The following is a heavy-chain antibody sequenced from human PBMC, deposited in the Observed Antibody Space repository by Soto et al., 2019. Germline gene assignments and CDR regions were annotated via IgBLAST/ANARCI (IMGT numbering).Heavy chain of an antibody. CDR2: INHSGST. CDR3: AREWGMVVRYFDY. J-gene: IGHJ4*02. Sequence: SETLSLTCAVYGGSFSGYYWSWIRQPPGKGLEWIGEINHSGSTNYNPSLKSRVTISVDTSKNTLYLQMNSLRAEDTAVYYCAREWGMVVRYFDYWGQGTLVTVSS. CDR1: GGSFSGYY. V-gene: IGHV4-34*01. D-gene: IGHD2-8*02.